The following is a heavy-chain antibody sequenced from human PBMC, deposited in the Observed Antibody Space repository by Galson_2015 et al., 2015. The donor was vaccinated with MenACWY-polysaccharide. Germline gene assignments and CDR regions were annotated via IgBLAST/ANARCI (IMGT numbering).Heavy chain of an antibody. CDR3: TRIMARKHTCVDA. V-gene: IGHV1-8*01. CDR1: GYEFSSYD. Sequence: SVKVSCPASGYEFSSYDINWVRQASGHGLEWMGWMNPTSGNTGYAQRFQGRVAMTRDTATSTAYMELRMLRYDDTAVYYCTRIMARKHTCVDAWGQGTLVSVS. D-gene: IGHD2-8*01. CDR2: MNPTSGNT. J-gene: IGHJ5*02.